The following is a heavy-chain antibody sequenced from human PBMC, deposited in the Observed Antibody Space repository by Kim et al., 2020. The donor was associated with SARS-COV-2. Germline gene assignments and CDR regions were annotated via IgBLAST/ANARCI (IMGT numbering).Heavy chain of an antibody. CDR2: TKDKPHRSTT. CDR3: SITKGGYFLYCAL. J-gene: IGHJ2*01. V-gene: IGHV3-72*01. CDR1: GFTFSNYY. D-gene: IGHD3-22*01. Sequence: GGSLRLSCAASGFTFSNYYMDWVRQAPGKGLEWVGPTKDKPHRSTTEYSASVQRRFTIHTSGYTNSLYLHINSLKTADTAVCEYSITKGGYFLYCALWCR.